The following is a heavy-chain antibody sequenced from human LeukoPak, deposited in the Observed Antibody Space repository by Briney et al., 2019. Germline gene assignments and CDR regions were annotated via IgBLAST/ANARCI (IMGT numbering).Heavy chain of an antibody. D-gene: IGHD1-1*01. J-gene: IGHJ5*02. CDR2: IYTSGST. CDR3: AGQLELLNWFDP. CDR1: VGSISSYY. Sequence: PSETLSLTCTVSVGSISSYYWSCIRQPPGHGLKWIGYIYTSGSTNYNPSLKSRVTISLDTSKNQFSLKLSSVTAADTAVYYCAGQLELLNWFDPWGQGTLVTVSS. V-gene: IGHV4-4*09.